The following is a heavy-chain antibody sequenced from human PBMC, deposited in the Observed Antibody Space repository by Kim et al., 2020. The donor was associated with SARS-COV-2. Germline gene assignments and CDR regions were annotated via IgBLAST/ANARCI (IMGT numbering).Heavy chain of an antibody. V-gene: IGHV1-18*01. D-gene: IGHD4-17*01. Sequence: QKLQGRVTMTTDTSTSTAYMGLRSLRSDDTAVYYCARGFSSYGDYGLFDYWGQGTLVTVSS. CDR3: ARGFSSYGDYGLFDY. J-gene: IGHJ4*02.